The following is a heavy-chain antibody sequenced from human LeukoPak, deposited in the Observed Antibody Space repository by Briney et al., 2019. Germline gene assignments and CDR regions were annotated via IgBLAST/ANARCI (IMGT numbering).Heavy chain of an antibody. CDR2: ISGSGDNS. CDR3: AKCLGDGTNYYFAH. V-gene: IGHV3-23*01. Sequence: PGGSLRLSCAASGFTFSSYAMGWVRLAPGKGLEWVSLISGSGDNSYYADSVKGRFTISRDNSKNTLYPQMSSLRAEDTALYYCAKCLGDGTNYYFAHWGQGTLVTVSS. J-gene: IGHJ4*02. D-gene: IGHD4/OR15-4a*01. CDR1: GFTFSSYA.